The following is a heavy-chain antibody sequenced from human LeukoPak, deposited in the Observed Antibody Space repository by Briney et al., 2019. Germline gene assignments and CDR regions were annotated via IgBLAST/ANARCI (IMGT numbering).Heavy chain of an antibody. CDR1: GFTFSNAW. J-gene: IGHJ4*02. CDR2: IKSKTNGGTT. Sequence: GGSLRLSCAASGFTFSNAWMSWVRQAPGKGLEWVGRIKSKTNGGTTDYAAPVKGRFTISRDDSKNTLYFEMNSLKTEDTAVYYCTALGYPQYFHHWGQGTLVTVSS. D-gene: IGHD2-15*01. V-gene: IGHV3-15*01. CDR3: TALGYPQYFHH.